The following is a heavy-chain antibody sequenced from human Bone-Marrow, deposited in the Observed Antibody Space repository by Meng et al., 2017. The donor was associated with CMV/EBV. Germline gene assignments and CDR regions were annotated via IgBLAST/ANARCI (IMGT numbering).Heavy chain of an antibody. D-gene: IGHD3-3*01. CDR2: INPITGIT. CDR1: GGTFTNYP. Sequence: SVKVSFKASGGTFTNYPIRWVRQATGQGLEWMGGINPITGITNYAKKFQGRVTLTADKSTRTAYMDVSRLRSEDTAVYYCARPAETYHDVWRGYPLDYWGQRKLVTVSS. J-gene: IGHJ4*02. CDR3: ARPAETYHDVWRGYPLDY. V-gene: IGHV1-69*10.